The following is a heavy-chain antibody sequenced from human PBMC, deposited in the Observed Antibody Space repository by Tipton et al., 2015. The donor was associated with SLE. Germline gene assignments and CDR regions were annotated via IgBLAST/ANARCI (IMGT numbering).Heavy chain of an antibody. Sequence: GLVKPSETLYLTCTVSGDPITDNFWSWFRQPAGKGLEWIGRMAPSGTTNYNPSLNSRVALSLDTSKNQFSLRLSSVTAADTAVYYCVRDGKRGTRGDAFDIWGQGTMVIVSS. J-gene: IGHJ3*02. CDR2: MAPSGTT. CDR1: GDPITDNF. CDR3: VRDGKRGTRGDAFDI. D-gene: IGHD1-7*01. V-gene: IGHV4-4*07.